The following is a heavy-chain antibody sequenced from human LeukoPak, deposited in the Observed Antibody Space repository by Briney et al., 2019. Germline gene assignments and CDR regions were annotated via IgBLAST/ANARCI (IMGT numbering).Heavy chain of an antibody. CDR3: VRDGYNNGFDY. J-gene: IGHJ4*02. V-gene: IGHV1-69*13. Sequence: SVKVSCKASGGTFSSHATRWVRQAPGQGLEWMGGIIPIFGTANYAQKFQGRVTITADESTSTAYMELSSLRSEDTAVYYCVRDGYNNGFDYWGQGTLVTVSS. CDR1: GGTFSSHA. D-gene: IGHD5-24*01. CDR2: IIPIFGTA.